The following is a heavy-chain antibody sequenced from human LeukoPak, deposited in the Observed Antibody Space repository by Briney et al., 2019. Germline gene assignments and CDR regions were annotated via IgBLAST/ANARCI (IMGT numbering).Heavy chain of an antibody. CDR2: ISGRGDRT. CDR1: GYTVSSNA. Sequence: GGSLRLSCAASGYTVSSNAISWVRQAPGKGLEWVSAISGRGDRTYYVDSVKGRFTISRDNSKNTLYLQMNSLRAEDTAVYYCTKERRGSGFFDYWGQGTLVTVSS. D-gene: IGHD3-10*01. V-gene: IGHV3-23*01. CDR3: TKERRGSGFFDY. J-gene: IGHJ4*02.